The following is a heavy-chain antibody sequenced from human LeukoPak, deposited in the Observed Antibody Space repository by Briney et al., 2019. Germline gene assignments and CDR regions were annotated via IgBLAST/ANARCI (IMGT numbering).Heavy chain of an antibody. D-gene: IGHD1-26*01. CDR3: ASYSGSY. CDR1: GGSVTSSNW. Sequence: SETLSLTCAVSGGSVTSSNWWSWVRQPPGKGLEWIGEIFHSGSTNYNPSLKSRVTISVDTSKNQFSLKLSSVTAADAAVYYCASYSGSYWGQGTLVTVSS. CDR2: IFHSGST. V-gene: IGHV4-4*02. J-gene: IGHJ4*02.